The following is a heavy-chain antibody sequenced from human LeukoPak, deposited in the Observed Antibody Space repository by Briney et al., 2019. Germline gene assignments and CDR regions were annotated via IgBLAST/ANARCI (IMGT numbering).Heavy chain of an antibody. J-gene: IGHJ3*01. D-gene: IGHD6-19*01. CDR2: ISGNGRNT. CDR3: ERVSSSGWYAFDF. Sequence: GGSLRLSCAASGFTFSTYAIYWVRQAPGKGLEYVSGISGNGRNTYYGNSVKGRFTISRDNCKNTLYLQMGKLRAEDMGVYYCERVSSSGWYAFDFWGQGTMVTVSS. V-gene: IGHV3-64*01. CDR1: GFTFSTYA.